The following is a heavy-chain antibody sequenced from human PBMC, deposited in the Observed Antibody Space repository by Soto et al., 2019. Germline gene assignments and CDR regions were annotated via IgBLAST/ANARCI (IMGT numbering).Heavy chain of an antibody. V-gene: IGHV5-51*01. J-gene: IGHJ5*02. CDR2: IYPGDSDT. CDR1: GYAFTIYW. CDR3: SRGYCTNCIVDLWYEP. Sequence: GESLKISCQCLGYAFTIYWIAGVLQMPGKGLDWMGIIYPGDSDTRYSPSFQGQVTISADNAITTAYLQWSSLKASDTAMYYCSRGYCTNCIVDLWYEPWGHGTLV. D-gene: IGHD2-8*01.